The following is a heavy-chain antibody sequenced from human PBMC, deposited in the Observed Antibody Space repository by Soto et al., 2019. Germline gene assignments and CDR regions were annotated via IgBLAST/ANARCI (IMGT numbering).Heavy chain of an antibody. CDR1: GFTLSNYA. V-gene: IGHV3-23*01. J-gene: IGHJ4*02. CDR3: AKDGEQLDFDY. CDR2: ISGGGYT. Sequence: QLGGSLRLSCASSGFTLSNYAMSWVRQAPGKGLEWVSAISGGGYTYYADSVKGRFTISRDNSKNTLYLQMNSLRAEDTAVYYCAKDGEQLDFDYWGQGTLVTVSS. D-gene: IGHD6-6*01.